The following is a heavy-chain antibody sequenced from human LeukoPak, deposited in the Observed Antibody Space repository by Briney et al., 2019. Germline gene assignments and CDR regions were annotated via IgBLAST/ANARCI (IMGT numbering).Heavy chain of an antibody. CDR2: ISWNSGSI. V-gene: IGHV3-9*01. J-gene: IGHJ3*02. CDR1: GITFSSYG. Sequence: GGSLRLSCAASGITFSSYGMSWVRQAPGKGLEWVSGISWNSGSIGYADSVKGRFTISRDNAKNSLYLQMNSLRAEDTALYYCAKDPGYSGAFDIWGQGTMVTVSS. CDR3: AKDPGYSGAFDI. D-gene: IGHD5-12*01.